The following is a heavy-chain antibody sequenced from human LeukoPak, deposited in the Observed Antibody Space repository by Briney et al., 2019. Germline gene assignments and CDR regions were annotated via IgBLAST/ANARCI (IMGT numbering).Heavy chain of an antibody. V-gene: IGHV4-59*01. Sequence: PSETLSLTCSVSGAPITSSYWSWIRQTPGKGLEWIGNIYSGSTNYNPSFESQVTVSLDTSKNQFSLRLTSVTAADTALYYCARDGYGSGSYGWFDPWGQGTLVTVSS. CDR2: IYSGST. CDR3: ARDGYGSGSYGWFDP. J-gene: IGHJ5*02. D-gene: IGHD3-10*01. CDR1: GAPITSSY.